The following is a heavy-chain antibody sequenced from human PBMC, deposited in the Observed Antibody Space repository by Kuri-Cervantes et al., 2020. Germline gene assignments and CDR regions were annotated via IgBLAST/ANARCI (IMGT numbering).Heavy chain of an antibody. CDR2: ISGSGGST. J-gene: IGHJ2*01. V-gene: IGHV3-23*01. CDR1: GFTFSSYA. D-gene: IGHD2-21*01. CDR3: ARVSAGVKWYFDL. Sequence: GGSLRLSCAASGFTFSSYAMSWVRQAPGKGLEWVSAISGSGGSTYYADSVRGRFTISRDNAKNSLYLQMNSLRDEDTAVYYCARVSAGVKWYFDLWGRGTLVTVSS.